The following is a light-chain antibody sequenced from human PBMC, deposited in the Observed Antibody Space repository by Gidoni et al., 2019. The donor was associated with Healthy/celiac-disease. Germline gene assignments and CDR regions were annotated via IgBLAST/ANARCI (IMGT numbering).Light chain of an antibody. CDR3: QQSYRT. CDR1: QSNSSY. V-gene: IGKV1-39*01. CDR2: AAS. Sequence: DIQMTQSPSSLSASVGDRVTITCLASQSNSSYLNWYQQKPGKAPKPLIYAASSLQSGVPSRFSGSGSVTDFTLTISSLQPEDFATYYCQQSYRTFGQGTKLEIK. J-gene: IGKJ2*01.